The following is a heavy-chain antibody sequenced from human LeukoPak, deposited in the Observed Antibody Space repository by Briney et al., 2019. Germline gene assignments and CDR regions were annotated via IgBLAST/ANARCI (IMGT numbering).Heavy chain of an antibody. Sequence: ASVKVSCKASGYTFTSYAMNWVRQAPGQGLEWMGWINTNTGNPTYAQGFTGRFVFSLDTSVSTAYLQISSLKAEDTAVYYCARGCPSYDATYNWFDPWGQGTLVTVSS. J-gene: IGHJ5*02. CDR2: INTNTGNP. CDR3: ARGCPSYDATYNWFDP. CDR1: GYTFTSYA. D-gene: IGHD3-22*01. V-gene: IGHV7-4-1*02.